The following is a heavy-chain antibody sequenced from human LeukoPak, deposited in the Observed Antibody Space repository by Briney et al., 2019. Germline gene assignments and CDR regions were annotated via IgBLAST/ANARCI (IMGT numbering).Heavy chain of an antibody. Sequence: GASVKVSCKASGYTFTGYYMHWVRQDPGQGLEWMGWINPNSGGTNYAQKFQGRVTMTRDTSISTAYMELSRLRSDDTAVYYCARDGVQLERRSYYYYMDVWGKGTTVTVSS. CDR3: ARDGVQLERRSYYYYMDV. CDR2: INPNSGGT. J-gene: IGHJ6*03. CDR1: GYTFTGYY. D-gene: IGHD1-1*01. V-gene: IGHV1-2*02.